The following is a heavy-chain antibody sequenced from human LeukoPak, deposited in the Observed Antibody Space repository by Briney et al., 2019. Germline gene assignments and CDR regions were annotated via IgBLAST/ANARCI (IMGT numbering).Heavy chain of an antibody. CDR2: MSNSGRTI. CDR3: ARDVGSGWFDY. V-gene: IGHV3-48*03. J-gene: IGHJ4*02. Sequence: GGSLRLSCAASGFTFSSFEMNWVRQAPGKGLAWVSYMSNSGRTIYYTDSVKGRFTISRDNAKNSLYLQMNSLRAEDTAVYYCARDVGSGWFDYWGQGTLVTVSS. CDR1: GFTFSSFE. D-gene: IGHD6-19*01.